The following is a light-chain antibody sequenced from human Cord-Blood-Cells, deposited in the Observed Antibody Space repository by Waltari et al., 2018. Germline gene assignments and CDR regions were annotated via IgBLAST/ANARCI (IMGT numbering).Light chain of an antibody. CDR3: SSYTSSSTYV. V-gene: IGLV2-14*01. J-gene: IGLJ1*01. CDR2: DVS. CDR1: SSDVGGYNY. Sequence: QSALTQPASVSGSPGQSITISCTGTSSDVGGYNYVSWYQQHPGKAPKLMIYDVSKRPSGVSNRFSDSKSGNTASLTISGLQAEDEASYYCSSYTSSSTYVFGTVSKVTVL.